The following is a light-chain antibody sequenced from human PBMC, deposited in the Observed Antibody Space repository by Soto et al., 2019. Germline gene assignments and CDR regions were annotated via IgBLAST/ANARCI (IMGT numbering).Light chain of an antibody. V-gene: IGKV4-1*01. CDR3: QQYYSTPLT. J-gene: IGKJ4*01. CDR2: WAS. CDR1: QRVLYSSNNKNY. Sequence: DIVMTQSPDSLAVSLGERATINCRSSQRVLYSSNNKNYLAWYQQNPGQPPKPLIYWASTRESGVPDRFSGSGSGTDFTLPISSLQAEDVAVYYCQQYYSTPLTFGGGTKV.